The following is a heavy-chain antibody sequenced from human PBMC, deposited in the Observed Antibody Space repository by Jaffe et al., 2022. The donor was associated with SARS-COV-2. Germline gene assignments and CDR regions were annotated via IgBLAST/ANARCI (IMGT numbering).Heavy chain of an antibody. V-gene: IGHV4-34*01. CDR1: GGSFSGYY. CDR3: ASQRGWSGYRY. J-gene: IGHJ4*02. CDR2: INHSGST. D-gene: IGHD3-3*01. Sequence: QVQLQQWGAGLLKPSETLSLTCAVYGGSFSGYYWSWIRQPPGKGLEWIGEINHSGSTNYNPSLKSRVTISVDTSKNQFSLKLSSVTAADTAVYYCASQRGWSGYRYWGQGTLVTVSS.